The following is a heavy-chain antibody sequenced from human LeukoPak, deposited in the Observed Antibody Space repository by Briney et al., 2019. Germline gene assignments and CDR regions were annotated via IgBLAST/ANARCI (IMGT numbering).Heavy chain of an antibody. Sequence: GGSLRLSCAASGFTFTTYWMSWVRQAPGKGLEWVANIKLDASEKYYADSVKGRFTISRDQANNTLYLQMNTLRDEDTAVYYCARGPRYSFYWGQGTLVSVSS. J-gene: IGHJ4*02. V-gene: IGHV3-7*03. CDR3: ARGPRYSFY. CDR2: IKLDASEK. D-gene: IGHD6-13*01. CDR1: GFTFTTYW.